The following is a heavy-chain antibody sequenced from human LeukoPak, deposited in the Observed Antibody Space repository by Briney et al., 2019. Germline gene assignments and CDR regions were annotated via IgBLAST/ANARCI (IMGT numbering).Heavy chain of an antibody. CDR3: ARPPPINWNPPNWFDP. J-gene: IGHJ5*02. CDR1: GYTFTGYY. Sequence: ASVKASCKASGYTFTGYYMHWVRQAPGQGLEWMGWINPNSGGTNYAQKFQGRVTMTRDTSISTAYMELSRLRSDDTAVYYCARPPPINWNPPNWFDPWGQGTLVTVSS. V-gene: IGHV1-2*02. D-gene: IGHD1-1*01. CDR2: INPNSGGT.